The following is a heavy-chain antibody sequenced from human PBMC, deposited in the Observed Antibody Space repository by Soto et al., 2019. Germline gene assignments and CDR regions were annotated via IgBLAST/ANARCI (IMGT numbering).Heavy chain of an antibody. J-gene: IGHJ5*02. CDR3: ARQDSSSWFGRNYLNWFDP. Sequence: PSETLSLTCAVSGYSISSSNWWGWIRQPPGKGLEWIGYIYYSGTTYYNPSLKSRVTMSVDTSKNQFSLKLSSVTAADTAVYYCARQDSSSWFGRNYLNWFDPWGQGTLVTVSS. V-gene: IGHV4-28*01. D-gene: IGHD6-13*01. CDR2: IYYSGTT. CDR1: GYSISSSNW.